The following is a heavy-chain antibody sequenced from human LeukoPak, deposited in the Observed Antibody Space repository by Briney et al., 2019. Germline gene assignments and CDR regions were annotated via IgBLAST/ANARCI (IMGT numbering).Heavy chain of an antibody. CDR2: IIPIFGTA. J-gene: IGHJ4*02. D-gene: IGHD3-10*01. V-gene: IGHV1-69*13. CDR3: ARDSVVRGVIYY. CDR1: GYTFTKYY. Sequence: SVKVSCKASGYTFTKYYIQWVRQAPGQGLEWMGGIIPIFGTANYAQKFQGRVTITADESTSTAYMELNSLRSEDTAVYYCARDSVVRGVIYYWGQGTLVTVSS.